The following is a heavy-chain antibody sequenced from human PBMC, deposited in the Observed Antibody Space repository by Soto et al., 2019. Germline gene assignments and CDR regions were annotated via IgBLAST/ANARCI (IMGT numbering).Heavy chain of an antibody. V-gene: IGHV3-30-3*01. CDR3: TRRGYGMDV. J-gene: IGHJ6*02. Sequence: QVQLVESGGGGVQPGRSLRLSCAASGFTFSSYAMHWVRQAPGKGLEWVAFISYDGSNKYYADSVKGRFTISRDNSKNTLYLQMNSLRGEDTAVYYCTRRGYGMDVWGQGTTVTVS. CDR2: ISYDGSNK. CDR1: GFTFSSYA.